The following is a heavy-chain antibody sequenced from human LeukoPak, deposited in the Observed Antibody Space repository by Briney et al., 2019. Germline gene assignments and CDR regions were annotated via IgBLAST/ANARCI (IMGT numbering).Heavy chain of an antibody. Sequence: PGGSLGLSCAASGFTFSSYAMSWVRQAPRKGLEWVSAISGSGGSTYYADSVKGRFTISRDNSKNTLYLQMNSLRAEDTAVYYCANDLVGAKAFDIWGQGTMVTVSS. J-gene: IGHJ3*02. CDR3: ANDLVGAKAFDI. CDR2: ISGSGGST. CDR1: GFTFSSYA. V-gene: IGHV3-23*01. D-gene: IGHD1-26*01.